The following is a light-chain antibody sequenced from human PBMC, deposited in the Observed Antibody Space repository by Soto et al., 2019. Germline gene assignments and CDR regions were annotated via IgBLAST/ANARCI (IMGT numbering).Light chain of an antibody. CDR2: DAS. V-gene: IGKV3-11*01. J-gene: IGKJ5*01. CDR1: QSSSSY. CDR3: QQRSNSIT. Sequence: IVWTRPPATLSLSPGEIATLSCRARQSSSSYFAWYQQKPGEAPRLLIYDASNRTTGIPARFSGSGSGTDFTLTISSLEPEDFAVYYCQQRSNSITFGQGTRLEI.